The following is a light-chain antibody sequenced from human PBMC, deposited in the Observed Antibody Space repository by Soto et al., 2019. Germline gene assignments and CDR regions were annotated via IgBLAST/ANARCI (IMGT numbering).Light chain of an antibody. CDR3: QQNYSTPLA. V-gene: IGKV1-5*01. CDR2: DAS. CDR1: QSISSW. Sequence: DIQMTQYPSTLSASVGDRVTITCRASQSISSWLAWYQQKPGKAPKLLIYDASTLESGVPSRFSGSGSGTDFTLTISSLQLEDFATYYCQQNYSTPLAFGGGTKVDIK. J-gene: IGKJ4*01.